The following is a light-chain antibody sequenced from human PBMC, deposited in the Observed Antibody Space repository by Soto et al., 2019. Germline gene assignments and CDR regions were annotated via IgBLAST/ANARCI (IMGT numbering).Light chain of an antibody. Sequence: DIVMTQSPDSLAVSLGERATINCRSSQTILYSSNNKNFLAWYQQKPGQPPQLLIYWASTRESGVPDRFSGSGSATDFTLTISSLQAEDVAVYYCQQYYTPPPTFGQGTKLEIK. CDR1: QTILYSSNNKNF. V-gene: IGKV4-1*01. CDR3: QQYYTPPPT. CDR2: WAS. J-gene: IGKJ2*01.